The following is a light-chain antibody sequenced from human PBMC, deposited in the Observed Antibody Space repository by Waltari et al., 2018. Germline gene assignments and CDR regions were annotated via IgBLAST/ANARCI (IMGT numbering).Light chain of an antibody. J-gene: IGLJ2*01. V-gene: IGLV3-1*01. CDR3: QAWDSSTVV. CDR2: QDT. CDR1: KLGANY. Sequence: SYDLTQPPSVSVSPGQTASITCSGYKLGANYASWYQQKPGQSPVLVIYQDTKRPSGIPERFSGSNSGNTATLTISGTQAMDEADYYCQAWDSSTVVFGGGTKLTVL.